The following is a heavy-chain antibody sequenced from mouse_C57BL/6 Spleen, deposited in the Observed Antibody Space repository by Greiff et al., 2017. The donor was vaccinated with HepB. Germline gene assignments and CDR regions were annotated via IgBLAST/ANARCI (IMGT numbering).Heavy chain of an antibody. CDR1: GYTFTDYE. Sequence: VQLQESGAELVRPGASVTLSCKASGYTFTDYEMHWVKQTPVHGLEWIGAIDPETGGTAYNQKFKGKAILTADKSSSTAYMELRSLTSEDSAVYYCTRGFDYWGQGTTLTVSS. V-gene: IGHV1-15*01. CDR2: IDPETGGT. J-gene: IGHJ2*01. CDR3: TRGFDY.